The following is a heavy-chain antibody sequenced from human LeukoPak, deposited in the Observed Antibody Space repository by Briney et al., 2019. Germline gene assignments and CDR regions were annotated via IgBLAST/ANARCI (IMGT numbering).Heavy chain of an antibody. V-gene: IGHV1-2*02. J-gene: IGHJ6*03. CDR1: GYTFTGYY. D-gene: IGHD3-22*01. CDR2: INPNSGGT. CDR3: ARDRSGYLGTYYYYYYMDV. Sequence: GASVKVSCKASGYTFTGYYMHWVRQAPGQGLEWMGWINPNSGGTNYAQKFQGRVTMTRDTSISTAYMELSRLRSDDTAVYYCARDRSGYLGTYYYYYYMDVWGKGTTVTVSS.